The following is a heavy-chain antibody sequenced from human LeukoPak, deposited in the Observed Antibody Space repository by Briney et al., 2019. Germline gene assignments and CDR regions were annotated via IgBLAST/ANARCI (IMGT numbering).Heavy chain of an antibody. J-gene: IGHJ5*02. Sequence: GASVKVSCEASGYTFTGYYMHWVRQAPGQGLEWMGWINPNSGGTNYAQKFQGRVTMTRDTSISTAYMELSRLRSDDTAVYYCARELTLHCSSTSCYVAPWGQGTLVTVSS. V-gene: IGHV1-2*02. CDR3: ARELTLHCSSTSCYVAP. CDR1: GYTFTGYY. D-gene: IGHD2-2*01. CDR2: INPNSGGT.